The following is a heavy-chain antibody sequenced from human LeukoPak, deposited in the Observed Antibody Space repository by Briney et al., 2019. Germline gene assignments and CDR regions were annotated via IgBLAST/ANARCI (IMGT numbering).Heavy chain of an antibody. D-gene: IGHD6-13*01. CDR1: GYTFTGYY. CDR2: INPNSGGT. CDR3: AREGITAAAFNWFDP. Sequence: GASVKVSCKASGYTFTGYYMHWVRQAPGQGLEWMGWINPNSGGTNYAQKFLGRVTMTRDTSISTAYMELSRLRSDDTAVYYCAREGITAAAFNWFDPWGQGTLVTVSS. V-gene: IGHV1-2*02. J-gene: IGHJ5*02.